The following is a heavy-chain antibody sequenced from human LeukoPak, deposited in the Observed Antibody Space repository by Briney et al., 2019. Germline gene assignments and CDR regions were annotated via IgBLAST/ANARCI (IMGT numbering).Heavy chain of an antibody. CDR1: GFTFSTYA. CDR2: ISGGGGTT. CDR3: AKGSSAIFGLFDP. Sequence: PGGPLRLSCAASGFTFSTYAMSWVRQAPGKGLEWVSAISGGGGTTYYADSVKGRFTISRDNSKNTLYLQMNSLRAEDTAVYYCAKGSSAIFGLFDPWGQGTLVTVSS. J-gene: IGHJ5*02. D-gene: IGHD3-3*01. V-gene: IGHV3-23*01.